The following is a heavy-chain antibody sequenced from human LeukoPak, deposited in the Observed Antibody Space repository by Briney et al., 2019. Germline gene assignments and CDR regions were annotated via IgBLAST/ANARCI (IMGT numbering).Heavy chain of an antibody. J-gene: IGHJ6*03. Sequence: ETLSLTCAVYGGSFSGYYWSWIRQPPGKRLEWIGEINHSGSTNYNPSLKSRVTISVDTSKNQFSLKLSSVTAAETAVYYCARRLRWHMDVWGKGTTVTVSS. CDR3: ARRLRWHMDV. V-gene: IGHV4-34*01. D-gene: IGHD2-15*01. CDR1: GGSFSGYY. CDR2: INHSGST.